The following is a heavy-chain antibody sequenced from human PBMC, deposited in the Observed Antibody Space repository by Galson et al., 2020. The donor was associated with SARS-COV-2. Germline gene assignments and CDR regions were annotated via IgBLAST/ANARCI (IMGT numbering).Heavy chain of an antibody. CDR2: VYPSGTT. V-gene: IGHV4-38-2*02. CDR1: GYSVSTTNY. Sequence: SETLSITCTVSGYSVSTTNYWGWVRQPPGRGLEWIGSVYPSGTTYNNPSLKSRVTISVDTSKNQFSLRLDSVTAADTALYYCARQGVNMIVLVTVPGWYFDLWGRGTLVTVSS. CDR3: ARQGVNMIVLVTVPGWYFDL. J-gene: IGHJ2*01. D-gene: IGHD3-22*01.